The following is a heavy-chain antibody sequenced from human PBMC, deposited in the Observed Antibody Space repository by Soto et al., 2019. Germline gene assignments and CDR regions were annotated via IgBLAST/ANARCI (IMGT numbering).Heavy chain of an antibody. CDR2: IYTSGST. V-gene: IGHV4-4*07. J-gene: IGHJ5*02. CDR1: GGSISSYY. CDR3: AREQQQVGLNWFDP. Sequence: SETLSLTCTVSGGSISSYYWSWIRQPAGKGLEWIGRIYTSGSTNYNPSLKSRVTMSVDTSKNQFSLKLSSVTAADTAVYYCAREQQQVGLNWFDPWGQGTLVTVSS. D-gene: IGHD6-13*01.